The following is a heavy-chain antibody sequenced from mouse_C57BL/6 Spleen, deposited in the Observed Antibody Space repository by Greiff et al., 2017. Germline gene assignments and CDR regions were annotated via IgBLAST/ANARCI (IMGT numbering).Heavy chain of an antibody. V-gene: IGHV1-26*01. J-gene: IGHJ4*01. CDR3: ARWLLRPHYYAMDY. Sequence: VQLQQSGPELVKPGASVKISCKASGYTFTDYYMNWVKQSHGKSLEWIGDINPNNGGTSYNQKFKGKATLTVDKSSSTAYIELRSLTSEDSAVYYCARWLLRPHYYAMDYWGQGTSVTVSS. D-gene: IGHD2-3*01. CDR1: GYTFTDYY. CDR2: INPNNGGT.